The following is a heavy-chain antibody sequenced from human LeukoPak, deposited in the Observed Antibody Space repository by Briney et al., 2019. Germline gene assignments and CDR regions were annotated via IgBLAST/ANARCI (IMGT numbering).Heavy chain of an antibody. V-gene: IGHV3-21*01. CDR2: ISSSSSYI. Sequence: GGSLRLSCAASGFTFSSYSMNWVRQAPGKGLEWVSSISSSSSYIYYADSVKGQFTISRDNAKNSLYLQMNSLRAEDTAVYYCARSELLAPLDYYWGQGTLVTVSS. CDR1: GFTFSSYS. D-gene: IGHD3-3*01. CDR3: ARSELLAPLDYY. J-gene: IGHJ4*02.